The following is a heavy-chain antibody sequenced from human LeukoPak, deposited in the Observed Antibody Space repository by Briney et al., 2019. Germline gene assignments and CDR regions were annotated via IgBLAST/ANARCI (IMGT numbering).Heavy chain of an antibody. D-gene: IGHD2-15*01. CDR3: ARGIVVVAVSYFDY. J-gene: IGHJ4*02. CDR2: IYYSGST. V-gene: IGHV4-59*01. Sequence: SETLSLTCTVSGGSISSYYWNWIRQPPGKGLEWIGYIYYSGSTNYNPSLKSRVTISVDTSKNQFSLKLSSVTAADTAVYYCARGIVVVAVSYFDYWGQGTLVTVSS. CDR1: GGSISSYY.